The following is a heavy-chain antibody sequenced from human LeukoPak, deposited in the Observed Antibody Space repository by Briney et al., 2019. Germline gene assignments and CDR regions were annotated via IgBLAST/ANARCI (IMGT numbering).Heavy chain of an antibody. CDR1: GYTFTSYY. V-gene: IGHV1-46*01. D-gene: IGHD4-17*01. CDR3: ARVFLTYDYGVGNWFDP. Sequence: GASVKVSCKASGYTFTSYYMHWVRQAPGQGLEWMGIINPSGGSTSCAQKFQGRVTMTRDTSTSTVYMELSSLRSEDTAVYYCARVFLTYDYGVGNWFDPWGQGTLVTVSS. J-gene: IGHJ5*02. CDR2: INPSGGST.